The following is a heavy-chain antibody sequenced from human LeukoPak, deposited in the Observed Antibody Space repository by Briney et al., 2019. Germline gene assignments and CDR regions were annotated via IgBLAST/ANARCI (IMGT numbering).Heavy chain of an antibody. Sequence: GGSLRLSCADSGFTSSSYARSCVRQAPGKGLEWVSAISGSGGSTYYADSVKGRFTISRDNSKNTLYLQMNSLRAEDTAVYYCAKDRKVGATAPRLYYMDGRVKESTVTVSS. V-gene: IGHV3-23*01. CDR1: GFTSSSYA. D-gene: IGHD1-26*01. CDR2: ISGSGGST. J-gene: IGHJ6*03. CDR3: AKDRKVGATAPRLYYMDG.